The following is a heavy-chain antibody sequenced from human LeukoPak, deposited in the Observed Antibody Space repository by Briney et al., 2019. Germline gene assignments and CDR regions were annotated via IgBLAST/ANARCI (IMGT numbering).Heavy chain of an antibody. V-gene: IGHV4-61*02. J-gene: IGHJ6*03. CDR1: GGSISCGSYF. CDR3: ASGTYGSGSYYPYYYYMDV. CDR2: IYTSGST. D-gene: IGHD3-10*01. Sequence: SQTLSLTCTVSGGSISCGSYFRSWLRQPAGKGLEWVGRIYTSGSTHYNPSLKSRVAISVDTSKNQFSLKLSSVTAADTAVYYCASGTYGSGSYYPYYYYMDVWGKGTTVTVSS.